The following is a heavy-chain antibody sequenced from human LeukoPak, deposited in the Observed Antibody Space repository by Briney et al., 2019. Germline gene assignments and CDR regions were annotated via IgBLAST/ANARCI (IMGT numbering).Heavy chain of an antibody. V-gene: IGHV3-21*01. J-gene: IGHJ4*02. CDR3: ASPAGY. CDR1: GFTFSSYS. CDR2: ISSSSSYI. Sequence: PGGSLRLSRAASGFTFSSYSMNWVRQAPGKGLEWVSSISSSSSYIYYADSVKGRFTISRDNAKNSLYLQMNSLRAEDTAVYYCASPAGYWGQGTLVTVSS.